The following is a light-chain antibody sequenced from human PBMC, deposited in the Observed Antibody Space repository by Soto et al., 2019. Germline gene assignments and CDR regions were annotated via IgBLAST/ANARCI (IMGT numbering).Light chain of an antibody. CDR2: KAS. V-gene: IGKV1-5*03. Sequence: DIQMTQSPSTLSASVGDRVTITCRASQSISTWLAWYQQKPGKAPKLLIYKASTLKSGVPSRFSGSGSVTEFTLSINSLQPDDFATYYCQQYNTDSRIFGQGTKVDIK. J-gene: IGKJ1*01. CDR3: QQYNTDSRI. CDR1: QSISTW.